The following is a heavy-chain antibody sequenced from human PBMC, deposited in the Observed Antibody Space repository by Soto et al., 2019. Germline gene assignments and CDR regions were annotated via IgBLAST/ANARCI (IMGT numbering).Heavy chain of an antibody. D-gene: IGHD6-19*01. Sequence: QVQLVQSGAEVKKPGASVKVSCKASGYIFNRYVMQWVRQAPGQRPEWMGWIDAGNGKTKYSEKFQGRVTITRDTSASTAYMELTTLRSEDTAVYYCARGRGWYDYWGQGTQVIVSS. CDR2: IDAGNGKT. CDR1: GYIFNRYV. CDR3: ARGRGWYDY. J-gene: IGHJ4*02. V-gene: IGHV1-3*01.